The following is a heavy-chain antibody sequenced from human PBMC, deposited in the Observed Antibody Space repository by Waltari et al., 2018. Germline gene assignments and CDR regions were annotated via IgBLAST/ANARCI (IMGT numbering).Heavy chain of an antibody. V-gene: IGHV4-38-2*01. CDR1: GYSISSGYY. Sequence: QVQLQESGPGLVKPSETLSLTCAVSGYSISSGYYWGWIRQPPGKGLEWIGSIYHSGSNDYNPSLKSRVTISVDTSKNPFSLKLSSVTAADTAVYYCASLLYYYDSSGYYHYFDYWGQGTLVTVAS. CDR2: IYHSGSN. CDR3: ASLLYYYDSSGYYHYFDY. D-gene: IGHD3-22*01. J-gene: IGHJ4*02.